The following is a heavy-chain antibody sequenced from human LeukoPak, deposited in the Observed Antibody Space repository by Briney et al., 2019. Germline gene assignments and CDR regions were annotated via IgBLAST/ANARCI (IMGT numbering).Heavy chain of an antibody. D-gene: IGHD3-9*01. CDR3: AKWGDYDVLTGYYVSDY. J-gene: IGHJ4*02. CDR1: GFTFSNYA. CDR2: ITGSGGNP. Sequence: PSGASLRLSCAASGFTFSNYAMSWVRQAPGKGLEWVSAITGSGGNPYYADSVKGRFTISRDNSKNTVFLQMNSLRAEDTAVYYCAKWGDYDVLTGYYVSDYWGQGTLVTVSS. V-gene: IGHV3-23*01.